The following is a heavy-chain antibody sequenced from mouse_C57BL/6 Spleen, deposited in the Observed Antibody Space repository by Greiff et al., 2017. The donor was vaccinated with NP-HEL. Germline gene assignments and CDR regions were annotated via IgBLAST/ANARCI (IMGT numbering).Heavy chain of an antibody. CDR3: AREGSDYYGSSYNY. J-gene: IGHJ2*01. V-gene: IGHV5-4*01. Sequence: EVKLVESGGGLVKPGGSLKLSCAASGFTFSSYAMSWVRQTPEKRLEWVATISDGGSYTYYPDNVKGRFTISRDNAKNNLYLQMSHLKSEDTAMYYCAREGSDYYGSSYNYWGQGTTLTVSS. D-gene: IGHD1-1*01. CDR2: ISDGGSYT. CDR1: GFTFSSYA.